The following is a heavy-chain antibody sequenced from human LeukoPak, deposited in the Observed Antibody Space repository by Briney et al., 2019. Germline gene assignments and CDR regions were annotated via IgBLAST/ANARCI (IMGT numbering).Heavy chain of an antibody. Sequence: SXAASGFTFSSYWMSWVRQAPGKGLEWVANIKQDGSEKYYVDSVKGRFTISRDNAKNSLYLQMNSLRAEDTAVYYCARNYYGSGSYYRYWGQGTLVTVSS. CDR1: GFTFSSYW. CDR2: IKQDGSEK. J-gene: IGHJ4*02. V-gene: IGHV3-7*03. D-gene: IGHD3-10*01. CDR3: ARNYYGSGSYYRY.